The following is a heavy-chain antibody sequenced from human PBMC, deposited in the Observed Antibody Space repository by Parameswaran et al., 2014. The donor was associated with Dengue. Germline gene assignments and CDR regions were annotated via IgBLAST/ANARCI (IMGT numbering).Heavy chain of an antibody. CDR3: ARHCTNGVCYDY. Sequence: WVRQAPGQRLEWMGWINAGNGNTKYSQKFQGRVTITRDTSASTAYMELSSLRSEDTAVYYCARHCTNGVCYDYWGQGTLVTVSS. J-gene: IGHJ4*02. D-gene: IGHD2-8*01. V-gene: IGHV1-3*01. CDR2: INAGNGNT.